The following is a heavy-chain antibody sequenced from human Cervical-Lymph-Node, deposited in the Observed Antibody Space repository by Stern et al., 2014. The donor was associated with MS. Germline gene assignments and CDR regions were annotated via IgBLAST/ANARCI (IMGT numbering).Heavy chain of an antibody. CDR1: GGSISTYR. CDR3: ARSPHTGSGWLYYFDY. V-gene: IGHV4-59*01. Sequence: QVQLQESGPRLVKPSETLSLTCSVSGGSISTYRWNWIRQSQGKGLEWIGYRYYDRSTNYNFCLKSRVIISVYRSGNQYSLKLSSVTAADTSVYYCARSPHTGSGWLYYFDYWGQGALVTVSS. D-gene: IGHD6-19*01. CDR2: RYYDRST. J-gene: IGHJ4*02.